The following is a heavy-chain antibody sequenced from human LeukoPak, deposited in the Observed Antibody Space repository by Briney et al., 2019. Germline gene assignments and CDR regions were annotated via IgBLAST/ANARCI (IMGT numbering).Heavy chain of an antibody. D-gene: IGHD3-10*01. CDR1: GLTVSSNY. CDR2: IYSGGST. Sequence: PGGSLRLSCAASGLTVSSNYMSWVRQAPGKGLEWVSVIYSGGSTYYADSVKGRFTISRDNAKNTLYLQMNSLRAEDTAVYYCARDRAFGMDVWGQGTTVTVSS. J-gene: IGHJ6*02. V-gene: IGHV3-66*01. CDR3: ARDRAFGMDV.